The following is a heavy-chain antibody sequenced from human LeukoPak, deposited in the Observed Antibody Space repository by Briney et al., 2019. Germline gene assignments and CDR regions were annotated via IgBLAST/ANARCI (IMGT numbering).Heavy chain of an antibody. CDR1: GFTFTTYW. CDR2: INSDGSIT. V-gene: IGHV3-74*01. CDR3: ARDAVDTANAV. J-gene: IGHJ6*02. D-gene: IGHD5-18*01. Sequence: GGSLRLSCAASGFTFTTYWMHWVRQAPGKGLVWVSHINSDGSITSYADSVKGRFTISRDNAKGTLYLQMNSLRAEDTAVYYCARDAVDTANAVWGQGTTVTVSS.